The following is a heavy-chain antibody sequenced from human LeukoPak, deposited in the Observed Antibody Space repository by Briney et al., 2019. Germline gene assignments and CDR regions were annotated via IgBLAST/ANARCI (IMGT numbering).Heavy chain of an antibody. V-gene: IGHV3-23*01. CDR3: VAETVVVVPAAIY. CDR1: GFTFSSYA. Sequence: SGGSLRLSCAASGFTFSSYAMSWVRQAPGKGLEWVSAISGSGGSTYYADSVKGRFTISRDNSKNTLYLQMNSLRAEDTAVYYCVAETVVVVPAAIYWGQGTLVTVSS. J-gene: IGHJ4*02. D-gene: IGHD2-2*02. CDR2: ISGSGGST.